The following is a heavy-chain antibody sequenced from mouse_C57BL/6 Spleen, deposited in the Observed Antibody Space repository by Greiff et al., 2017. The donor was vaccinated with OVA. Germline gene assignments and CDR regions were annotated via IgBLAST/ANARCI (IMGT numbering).Heavy chain of an antibody. CDR3: ARENYLGGAMDY. CDR1: GYTFTSYW. V-gene: IGHV1-64*01. Sequence: QVQLQQPGAELVKPGASVKLSCKASGYTFTSYWMHWVKQRPGQGLEWIGMIHPNSGSTNYNEKFKSKATLTVDKSSSTAYMQLSSLTSEDSAVYYCARENYLGGAMDYWGQGTSVTVSA. CDR2: IHPNSGST. J-gene: IGHJ4*01. D-gene: IGHD2-1*01.